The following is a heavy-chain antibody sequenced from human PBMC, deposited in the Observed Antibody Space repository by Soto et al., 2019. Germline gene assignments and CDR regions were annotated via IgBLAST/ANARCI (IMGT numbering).Heavy chain of an antibody. V-gene: IGHV1-3*01. CDR3: ARVRGYYSNYPFDY. CDR2: INAGNGNT. J-gene: IGHJ4*02. D-gene: IGHD4-4*01. Sequence: ASVKVSCKASGYTFTSYAMHWVRQAPGQRLEWMGWINAGNGNTKYSQKFQGRVTTTRDTSASTAYMELSSLRSEDTAVYYCARVRGYYSNYPFDYWGQGTLVTSPQ. CDR1: GYTFTSYA.